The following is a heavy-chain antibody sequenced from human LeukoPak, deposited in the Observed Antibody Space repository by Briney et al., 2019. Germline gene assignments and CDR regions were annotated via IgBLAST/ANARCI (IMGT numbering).Heavy chain of an antibody. CDR3: ARSWIQLWLGDLTFGY. CDR1: GGSISSTSYY. Sequence: SETLSLTCAVSGGSISSTSYYWTWIRQPPGKGLGWIGSISYSGSTYYNPSLKSRVTISVDTSKNQFSLKLTSVTAADTAVYYCARSWIQLWLGDLTFGYWGQGTLVTVSS. D-gene: IGHD5-18*01. CDR2: ISYSGST. J-gene: IGHJ4*02. V-gene: IGHV4-39*01.